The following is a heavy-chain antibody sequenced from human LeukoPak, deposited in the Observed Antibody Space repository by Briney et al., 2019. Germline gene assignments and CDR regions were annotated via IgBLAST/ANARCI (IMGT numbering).Heavy chain of an antibody. V-gene: IGHV1-18*01. CDR2: ISAYNGNT. D-gene: IGHD5-24*01. CDR3: ATFKRSEMATDAFDI. J-gene: IGHJ3*02. Sequence: ASVKVSCKASGGTFSSYAISWVRQAPGQGLEWMGWISAYNGNTNYAQKLQGRVTMTTDTSTSTAYMELRSLRSEDTAVYYCATFKRSEMATDAFDIWGQGTMVTVSS. CDR1: GGTFSSYA.